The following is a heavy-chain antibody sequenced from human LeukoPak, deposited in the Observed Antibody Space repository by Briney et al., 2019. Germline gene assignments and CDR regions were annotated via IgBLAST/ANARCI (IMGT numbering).Heavy chain of an antibody. CDR2: IYPSDSDT. V-gene: IGHV5-51*01. Sequence: GESLKISCTGSGYTFTNYWVVWVRQMPGKGLEWMGIIYPSDSDTRYSPSFQGQVTISADKSINTAYLQWGSLKASDTAMYYCARPLYSRDAHYYHGVDVWGQGTTVTVSS. CDR3: ARPLYSRDAHYYHGVDV. D-gene: IGHD2-21*01. J-gene: IGHJ6*02. CDR1: GYTFTNYW.